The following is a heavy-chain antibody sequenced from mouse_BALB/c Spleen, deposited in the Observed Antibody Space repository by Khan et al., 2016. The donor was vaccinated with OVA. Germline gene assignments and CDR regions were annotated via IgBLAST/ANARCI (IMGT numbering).Heavy chain of an antibody. CDR1: GDSITSGY. CDR3: AGTSYYGNYYFDY. D-gene: IGHD2-10*01. J-gene: IGHJ2*01. Sequence: EVQLQESGPSLVKPSQTLSLTCSVTGDSITSGYWNWIRKFPGNKLEYMGYINYSGYTYYNPSLKSRISITRDTSKHQPYLQLNSVTTENSATYYCAGTSYYGNYYFDYWGHGTTLTDSS. CDR2: INYSGYT. V-gene: IGHV3-8*02.